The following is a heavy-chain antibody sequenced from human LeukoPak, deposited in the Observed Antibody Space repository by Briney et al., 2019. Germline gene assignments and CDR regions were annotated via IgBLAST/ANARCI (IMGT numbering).Heavy chain of an antibody. V-gene: IGHV3-23*01. D-gene: IGHD6-13*01. CDR1: GFTFSSYW. CDR2: ISGSGGST. J-gene: IGHJ6*04. Sequence: GGSLRLSCAASGFTFSSYWMSWVRQAPGKGLEWVSAISGSGGSTYYADSVKGRFTISRDNSKNTLYLQMNSLRAEDTAVYYCAKDQYAAAGTGGMDVWGKGTTVTVSS. CDR3: AKDQYAAAGTGGMDV.